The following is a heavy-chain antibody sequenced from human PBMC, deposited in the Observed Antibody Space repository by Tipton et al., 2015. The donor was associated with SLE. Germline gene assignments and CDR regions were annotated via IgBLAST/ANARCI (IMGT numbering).Heavy chain of an antibody. CDR3: ARQLYSSSGFFDS. Sequence: TLSLTCAVSGYSISSGFYWGWFRQPPGKGLEWIGSFFHGGNTYYNPSLKSRVTISTDTSKNQFSLRLNSVAAADTATYYCARQLYSSSGFFDSWGQGTLVTVSS. CDR2: FFHGGNT. CDR1: GYSISSGFY. D-gene: IGHD6-6*01. V-gene: IGHV4-38-2*01. J-gene: IGHJ4*02.